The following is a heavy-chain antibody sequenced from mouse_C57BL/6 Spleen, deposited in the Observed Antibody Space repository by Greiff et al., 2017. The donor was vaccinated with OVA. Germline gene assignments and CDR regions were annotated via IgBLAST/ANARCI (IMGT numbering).Heavy chain of an antibody. CDR2: IRSKSSNYAT. CDR3: VREGRRYDGYYEEYYYAMDY. D-gene: IGHD2-3*01. J-gene: IGHJ4*01. Sequence: EVHLVESGGGLVQPKGSLKLSCAASGFTFNTYAMHWVRQAPGKGLEWVARIRSKSSNYATYYADSVKDRFTISRDDSQSMLYLQMNNLKTEDTARYYCVREGRRYDGYYEEYYYAMDYWGQGTSVTVSS. CDR1: GFTFNTYA. V-gene: IGHV10-3*01.